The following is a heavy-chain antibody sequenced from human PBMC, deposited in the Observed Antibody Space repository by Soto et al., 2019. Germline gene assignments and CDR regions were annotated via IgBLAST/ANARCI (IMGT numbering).Heavy chain of an antibody. CDR2: ISYDGSNK. J-gene: IGHJ4*02. V-gene: IGHV3-30*18. CDR1: GFTFSSYG. Sequence: PGGSLRLSCAASGFTFSSYGMHWVRQAPGKGLEWVAVISYDGSNKYYADSVKGRFTISRDNSKNTLYLQMNSLRAEDTAVYYCAKAPPDYYDSSGYYHPTYYFDYWGQGTLVTVS. D-gene: IGHD3-22*01. CDR3: AKAPPDYYDSSGYYHPTYYFDY.